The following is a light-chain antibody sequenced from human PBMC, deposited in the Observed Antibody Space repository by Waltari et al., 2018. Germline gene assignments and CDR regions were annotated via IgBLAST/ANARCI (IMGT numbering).Light chain of an antibody. J-gene: IGLJ3*02. CDR3: ALYMGSGIWV. CDR2: KAN. V-gene: IGLV8-61*01. CDR1: SGSISTTSY. Sequence: QTVVTQEPSLSVSPGGTVTLTCALCSGSISTTSYATWYQQTPGQAPRTLVYKANARSSGVPDRFSGSILGNTAALTITGAQADDESDYYCALYMGSGIWVFGGGTRLTVL.